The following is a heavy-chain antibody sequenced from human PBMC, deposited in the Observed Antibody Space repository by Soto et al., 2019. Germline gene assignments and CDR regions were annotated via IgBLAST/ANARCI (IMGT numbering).Heavy chain of an antibody. CDR3: ARTSIFGVVLNAFDI. V-gene: IGHV4-31*03. CDR1: GGSFSGGGYY. D-gene: IGHD3-3*01. Sequence: SETLSLTCTVSGGSFSGGGYYWSWIRQHPGKGLEWMGYISYSGSTKYKPSLQSRITISVDTSENQFSLRLTSVTAADTAIYFCARTSIFGVVLNAFDIWGQGTLVTVSS. J-gene: IGHJ3*02. CDR2: ISYSGST.